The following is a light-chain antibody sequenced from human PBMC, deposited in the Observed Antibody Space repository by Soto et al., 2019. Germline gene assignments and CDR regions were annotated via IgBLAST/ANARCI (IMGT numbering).Light chain of an antibody. CDR2: TIS. J-gene: IGKJ1*01. V-gene: IGKV1-39*01. CDR3: QQSHET. CDR1: QIIRRY. Sequence: DIQMTQSPSSLSASVGDRVTITCRASQIIRRYLSWYQQKPGKIPKLLIYTISELQSGVPSRFSGSGSGTEFTLTISSLQPEDSATYYGQQSHETFGQGTKVEV.